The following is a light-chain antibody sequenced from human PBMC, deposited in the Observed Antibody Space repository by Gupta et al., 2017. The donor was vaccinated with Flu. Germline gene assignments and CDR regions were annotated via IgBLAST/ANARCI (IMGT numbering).Light chain of an antibody. CDR2: GAS. V-gene: IGKV1-17*01. CDR1: QGIRND. CDR3: RQENSYPRT. Sequence: PSSLSASVGDRVTITCRASQGIRNDLGWYQQKPGKAPRRLIYGASSVQSGVTARFSGSGFGTEFSLTISSLQPEDSAIYYCRQENSYPRTFGQGTKVEI. J-gene: IGKJ1*01.